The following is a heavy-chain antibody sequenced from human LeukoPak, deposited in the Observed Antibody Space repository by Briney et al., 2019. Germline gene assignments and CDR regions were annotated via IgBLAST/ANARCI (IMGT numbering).Heavy chain of an antibody. V-gene: IGHV1-69*04. CDR1: GGTFNSYA. J-gene: IGHJ4*02. Sequence: SVKVSCKASGGTFNSYAISWVRQAPGQGLEWMGRIIPILGIANYAQKFQGRVTITADKSTSTAYMELSSLRSEDTAAYYCAREYSYGPPDYWGQGTLVTVSS. CDR3: AREYSYGPPDY. CDR2: IIPILGIA. D-gene: IGHD5-18*01.